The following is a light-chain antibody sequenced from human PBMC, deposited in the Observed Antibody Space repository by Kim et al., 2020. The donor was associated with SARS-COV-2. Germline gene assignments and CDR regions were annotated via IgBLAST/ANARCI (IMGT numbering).Light chain of an antibody. J-gene: IGKJ2*01. V-gene: IGKV3-11*01. Sequence: SLSPGERATLSSRASQIVSSHLAWYQQKPGQAPRLLIYDASNRATGIPDRFSGSGSGTDFTLTISRLEPEDFAVYYCQQRTNWPHTFGQGTKLEI. CDR2: DAS. CDR1: QIVSSH. CDR3: QQRTNWPHT.